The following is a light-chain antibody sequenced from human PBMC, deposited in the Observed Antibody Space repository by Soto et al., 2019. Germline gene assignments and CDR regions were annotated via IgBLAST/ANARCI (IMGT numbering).Light chain of an antibody. CDR3: SSYTSSSLYV. CDR1: STDVGGYNY. V-gene: IGLV2-14*01. J-gene: IGLJ1*01. CDR2: EVS. Sequence: QSVLTQPPSAAGSPGQSVTISCTGTSTDVGGYNYVSWYQQYPGKAPKLMIYEVSNRPSGVSNRFSGSKSGNTASLTISGLQAEDEADYYCSSYTSSSLYVFGTGTKVTVL.